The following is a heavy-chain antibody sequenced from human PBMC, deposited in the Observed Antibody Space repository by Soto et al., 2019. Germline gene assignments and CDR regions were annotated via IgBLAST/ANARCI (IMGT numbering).Heavy chain of an antibody. CDR3: ARGGGSTFNWFDP. CDR2: LYYSGNT. D-gene: IGHD2-15*01. J-gene: IGHJ5*02. Sequence: QLQLQESGPGLVKPSETLSLTCTVSGGSISSFNYFWGWIRQPPGKGLEGIGSLYYSGNTYYNPSRQSRVTRSVDTSKKQCTLTLRSVTAADTAVYYCARGGGSTFNWFDPWGQGTLVTVSP. V-gene: IGHV4-39*01. CDR1: GGSISSFNYF.